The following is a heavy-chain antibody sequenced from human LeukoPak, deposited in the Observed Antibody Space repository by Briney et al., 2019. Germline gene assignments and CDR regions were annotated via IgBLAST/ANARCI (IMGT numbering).Heavy chain of an antibody. V-gene: IGHV3-23*01. D-gene: IGHD3-22*01. CDR3: AKSWNYYDSSGDDALDI. CDR1: GFSFSSHG. Sequence: GGSLRLSCAASGFSFSSHGMSWVRQAPGKGLEWVSGIIGGAGSTYYADSVKGRFTISRDNSKNTLYLQMNSLRVEDTAVYYCAKSWNYYDSSGDDALDIWGQGTMVTVSS. J-gene: IGHJ3*02. CDR2: IIGGAGST.